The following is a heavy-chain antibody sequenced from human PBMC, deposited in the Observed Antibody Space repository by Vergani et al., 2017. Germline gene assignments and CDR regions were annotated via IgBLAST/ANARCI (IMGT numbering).Heavy chain of an antibody. D-gene: IGHD3-10*01. CDR2: IRYDGSNK. Sequence: QVQLVESGGGVVQPGRSLRLSCAASGFTFSSYGMHWVRQAPGKGLEWVAFIRYDGSNKYYADSVKGRFTISRDNSKNTLYLQMNSLRAKDTAVYYCAKTYYYGSGSHYPFDYWGQGTLVTVSS. V-gene: IGHV3-33*08. CDR3: AKTYYYGSGSHYPFDY. J-gene: IGHJ4*02. CDR1: GFTFSSYG.